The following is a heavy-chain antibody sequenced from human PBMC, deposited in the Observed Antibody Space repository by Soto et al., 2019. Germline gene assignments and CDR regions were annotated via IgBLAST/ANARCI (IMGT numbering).Heavy chain of an antibody. D-gene: IGHD3-22*01. Sequence: PSESLSLTCTVSGGSIRSGGYYWSWIRQHPGKGLEWIGYIFCSGSSYYNPSLKTRVTISVGTPKHQCSLKRSFVTAPASVVVFCARHPRAGYGSSGYYYTGVFDIWGQGTLVTVPS. J-gene: IGHJ3*02. CDR1: GGSIRSGGYY. CDR2: IFCSGSS. V-gene: IGHV4-31*03. CDR3: ARHPRAGYGSSGYYYTGVFDI.